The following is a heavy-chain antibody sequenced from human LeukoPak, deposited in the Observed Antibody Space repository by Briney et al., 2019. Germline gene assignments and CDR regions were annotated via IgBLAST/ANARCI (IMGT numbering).Heavy chain of an antibody. CDR3: ARVYYSNSYDYWYFDL. J-gene: IGHJ2*01. V-gene: IGHV4-61*02. CDR2: IYTSGST. Sequence: SETLSLTCTVSGGSISSGSYYWSWIRQPAGKGLEWIGRIYTSGSTNYNPSLKSRVTISVDTSKNQFSLRLSSVTAADTAVYYCARVYYSNSYDYWYFDLWGRGTLVTVSS. CDR1: GGSISSGSYY. D-gene: IGHD6-13*01.